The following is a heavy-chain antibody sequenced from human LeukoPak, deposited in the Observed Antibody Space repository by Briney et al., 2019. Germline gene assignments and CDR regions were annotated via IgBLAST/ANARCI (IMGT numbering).Heavy chain of an antibody. D-gene: IGHD2-21*01. CDR3: AREKIGFDP. CDR2: ISSSRSII. CDR1: GFTFSSYG. J-gene: IGHJ5*02. Sequence: GGSLRLSCAASGFTFSSYGMNWVRQAPGKGLEWVSYISSSRSIIYYADSVKGRFTISRDNAKNSLYLQMNSLRAEDTAVYYCAREKIGFDPWGQGTLVTVSS. V-gene: IGHV3-21*05.